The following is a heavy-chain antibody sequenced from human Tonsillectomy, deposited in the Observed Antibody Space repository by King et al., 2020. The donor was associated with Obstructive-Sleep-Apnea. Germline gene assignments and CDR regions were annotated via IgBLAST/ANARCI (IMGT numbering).Heavy chain of an antibody. V-gene: IGHV3-21*01. CDR1: GFTFSSYS. D-gene: IGHD2-2*02. CDR2: ISSSSSYI. Sequence: VQLVESGGGLVKPGGSLRLSCAASGFTFSSYSMNWVRQAPGKGLEWVSSISSSSSYIYYADSVKGRFTISRDNAKNSLYLQMNSLRAEDTAVYYCAGDPLSTIVVVPAAILYGMDVWGQGTTVTVSS. J-gene: IGHJ6*02. CDR3: AGDPLSTIVVVPAAILYGMDV.